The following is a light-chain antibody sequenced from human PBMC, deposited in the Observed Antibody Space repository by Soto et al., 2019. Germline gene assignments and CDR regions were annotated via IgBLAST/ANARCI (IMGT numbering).Light chain of an antibody. V-gene: IGKV3-11*01. CDR1: QSVSSD. J-gene: IGKJ3*01. CDR2: DAS. CDR3: QHRHN. Sequence: EIVLTQSPATLYLSPGERATLSCRASQSVSSDFACYQQKPGQAHRLLIYDASNRATGIPASFSGTGSGTDFTLTIINQVPEKVAVDDCQHRHNFGPGTNVDIK.